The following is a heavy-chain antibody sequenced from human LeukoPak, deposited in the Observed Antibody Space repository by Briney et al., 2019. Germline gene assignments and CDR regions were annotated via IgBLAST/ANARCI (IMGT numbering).Heavy chain of an antibody. D-gene: IGHD3-16*01. CDR3: SRQLGGVTDY. CDR1: GFTFSGSA. CDR2: IRSKPNNYAT. V-gene: IGHV3-73*01. J-gene: IGHJ4*02. Sequence: GGSLRLSCAASGFTFSGSAMHWVRQASGKGLEWVGRIRSKPNNYATEYAASVKGRFTISRDDSKNTAYLQMNSLKTEDTAVYYCSRQLGGVTDYWGQGTLVTVSS.